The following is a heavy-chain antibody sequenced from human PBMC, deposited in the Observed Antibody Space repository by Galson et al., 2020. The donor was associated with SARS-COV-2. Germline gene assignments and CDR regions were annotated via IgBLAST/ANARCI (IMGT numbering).Heavy chain of an antibody. J-gene: IGHJ4*02. CDR3: AFDFYAPSGYYRVDH. CDR2: INPNSGGT. D-gene: IGHD3-22*01. CDR1: GSTFTGYY. Sequence: ASVKVSCKASGSTFTGYYIHWVRQAPGQGLEWMGWINPNSGGTLYAEKFQGRVTLTWDASMRTAFMDLSNLRSDDTAVYYCAFDFYAPSGYYRVDHWGQGTLVTVSS. V-gene: IGHV1-2*02.